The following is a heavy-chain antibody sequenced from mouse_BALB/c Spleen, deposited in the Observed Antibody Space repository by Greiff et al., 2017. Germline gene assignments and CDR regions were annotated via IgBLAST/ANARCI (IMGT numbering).Heavy chain of an antibody. J-gene: IGHJ2*01. Sequence: VQLQQSGAELVRPGSSVKISCKASGYAFSSYWMNWVKQRPGQGLEWIGQIYPGDGDTNYNGKFKGKATLTADKSSSTAYMQLSSLTSEDSAVYFCAKLGRPSYFDYWGQGTTLTVSS. CDR3: AKLGRPSYFDY. CDR2: IYPGDGDT. D-gene: IGHD4-1*01. V-gene: IGHV1-80*01. CDR1: GYAFSSYW.